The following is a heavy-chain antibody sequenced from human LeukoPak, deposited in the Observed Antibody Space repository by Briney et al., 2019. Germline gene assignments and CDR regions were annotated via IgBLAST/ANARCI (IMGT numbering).Heavy chain of an antibody. CDR3: ARRRYNWNAIDY. V-gene: IGHV3-11*01. CDR2: ISSSGSTI. Sequence: PGGSLRLSCAASGFTFSDYYMSWIRQAPGKGPEWVSYISSSGSTIYYADSVKGRFTISRDNAKNSLYLQMNSLRAEDTAVYFCARRRYNWNAIDYWGQGTLVTVSS. D-gene: IGHD1-20*01. J-gene: IGHJ4*02. CDR1: GFTFSDYY.